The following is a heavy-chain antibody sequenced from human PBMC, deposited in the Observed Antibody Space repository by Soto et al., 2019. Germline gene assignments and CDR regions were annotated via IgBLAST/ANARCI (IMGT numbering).Heavy chain of an antibody. V-gene: IGHV1-18*01. J-gene: IGHJ4*02. CDR1: GYTFTSYG. CDR3: ARDSDYIWGSYRPSPAEY. CDR2: ISAYNGNT. Sequence: ASLKVSCKTSGYTFTSYGISCVRHTNGQGLELMGWISAYNGNTNYAQKLQGRVTMTTDTSTSTAYMELRSLRSDDTAVYYCARDSDYIWGSYRPSPAEYWGQGTLVTVSS. D-gene: IGHD3-16*02.